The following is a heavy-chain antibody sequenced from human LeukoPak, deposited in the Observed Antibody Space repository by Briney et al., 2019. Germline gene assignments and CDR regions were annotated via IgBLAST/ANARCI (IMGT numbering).Heavy chain of an antibody. D-gene: IGHD2-2*01. CDR1: GFTFRSYA. J-gene: IGHJ4*02. Sequence: GGSLRLSCAASGFTFRSYAMNWVRQAPGKGLEWVSAISGSGGSTYYADSVKGRFTISRDNSKNTLYLQMNSLRAEDTAVYYCAKAVVPAAMFDYWGQGTLVTASS. CDR2: ISGSGGST. V-gene: IGHV3-23*01. CDR3: AKAVVPAAMFDY.